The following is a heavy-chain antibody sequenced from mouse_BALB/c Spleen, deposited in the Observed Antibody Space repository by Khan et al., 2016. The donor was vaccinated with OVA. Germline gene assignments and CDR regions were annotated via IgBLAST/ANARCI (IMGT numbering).Heavy chain of an antibody. CDR2: INPTSGYT. CDR3: TRDRSDY. J-gene: IGHJ2*01. CDR1: GYTFTTYW. V-gene: IGHV1-7*01. Sequence: QVQLKQSGAELAKPGASVKMSCKASGYTFTTYWMHWVKQRPGQGLEWIGYINPTSGYTDYNDKFKDRATLSADKSSSTAYTQLNSLTSEDSAVYYCTRDRSDYWGQGTTLTVSS.